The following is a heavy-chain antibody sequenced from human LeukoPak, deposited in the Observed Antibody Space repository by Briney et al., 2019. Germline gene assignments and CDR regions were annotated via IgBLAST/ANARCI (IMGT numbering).Heavy chain of an antibody. Sequence: RTSVKVSCKTSGFPFSNYYIHWLRQAPGQGPEWMGWINPNGDATRYAQKFHGRLTITRDTSVNTAYMELSSLRSDDTAIYYCVRESEALPGLNFDAWGQGSVVTVSS. CDR3: VRESEALPGLNFDA. CDR1: GFPFSNYY. CDR2: INPNGDAT. V-gene: IGHV1-2*02. J-gene: IGHJ3*01. D-gene: IGHD3-9*01.